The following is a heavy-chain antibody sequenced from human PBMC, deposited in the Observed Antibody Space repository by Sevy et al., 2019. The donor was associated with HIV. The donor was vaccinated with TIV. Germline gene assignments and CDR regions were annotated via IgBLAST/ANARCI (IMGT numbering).Heavy chain of an antibody. D-gene: IGHD3-3*01. CDR3: AGGKGGIFGVVGGQFDS. J-gene: IGHJ4*02. V-gene: IGHV1-3*04. CDR2: IKTDNGNT. CDR1: GYSFTNYA. Sequence: ASVKVSCKASGYSFTNYAIHWVRQAPGQGLEWMGWIKTDNGNTKYSQRFQGRVTITRDTSATTAYMEMSSLRYDDTALYFCAGGKGGIFGVVGGQFDSWGQGTLVTVSS.